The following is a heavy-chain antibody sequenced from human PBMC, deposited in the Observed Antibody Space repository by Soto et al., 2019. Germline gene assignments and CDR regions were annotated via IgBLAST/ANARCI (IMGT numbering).Heavy chain of an antibody. D-gene: IGHD3-22*01. V-gene: IGHV1-69*02. CDR3: ARSPYPYYYDSSGLYNWFDP. Sequence: SVKVSCKASGGTFSSYTISWVRQAPGQGLEWMGRIIPILGIANYAQKFQGRVTITADKSTSTAYMELSSLRSEDTAVYYCARSPYPYYYDSSGLYNWFDPWGQGTLVTVS. J-gene: IGHJ5*02. CDR2: IIPILGIA. CDR1: GGTFSSYT.